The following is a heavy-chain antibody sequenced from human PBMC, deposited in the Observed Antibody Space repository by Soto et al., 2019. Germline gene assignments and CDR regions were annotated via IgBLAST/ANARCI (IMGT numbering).Heavy chain of an antibody. CDR1: GYTFSRFG. CDR3: ARDSRDGSGYDPVPFDY. J-gene: IGHJ4*02. Sequence: QVHLVQSGAEVKKPGASVKVSCTASGYTFSRFGISWLRQAPGQGLEWMGWISAYNGNTNYAQKLQGRVTMTTATSTSTAYMEPRSPRSDDAAVYSCARDSRDGSGYDPVPFDYWGQGTLVTISS. CDR2: ISAYNGNT. V-gene: IGHV1-18*01. D-gene: IGHD3-22*01.